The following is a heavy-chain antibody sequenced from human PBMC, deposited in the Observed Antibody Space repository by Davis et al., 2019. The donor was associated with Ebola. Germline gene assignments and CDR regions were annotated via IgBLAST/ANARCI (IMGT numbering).Heavy chain of an antibody. J-gene: IGHJ3*02. CDR2: ISSSSSYT. V-gene: IGHV3-11*06. CDR1: GFTFSDYY. CDR3: ARSEPGYCSSTSCLGAFDI. Sequence: GESLKISCAASGFTFSDYYMSWIRQAPGKGLEWVSYISSSSSYTNYADSVKGRFTISRDNAKNSLYLQMNSLRAEDTAVYYCARSEPGYCSSTSCLGAFDIWGQWTMVTVSS. D-gene: IGHD2-2*01.